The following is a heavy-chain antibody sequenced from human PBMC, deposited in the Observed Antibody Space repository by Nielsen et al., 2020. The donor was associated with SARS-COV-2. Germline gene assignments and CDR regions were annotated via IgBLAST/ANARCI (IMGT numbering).Heavy chain of an antibody. J-gene: IGHJ6*02. Sequence: WIRQPPGKGPEWLGSISYSGSTFYNPSLKSRVAISVDTSKNQFSLKLSSVTAADTAVYYCARDGGYSYGYYYYYYGMDVWGQGTTVTVSS. D-gene: IGHD5-18*01. CDR2: ISYSGST. CDR3: ARDGGYSYGYYYYYYGMDV. V-gene: IGHV4-39*07.